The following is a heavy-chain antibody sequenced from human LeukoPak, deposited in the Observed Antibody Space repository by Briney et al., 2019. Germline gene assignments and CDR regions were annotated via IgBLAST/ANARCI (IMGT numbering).Heavy chain of an antibody. CDR2: IKSKAEGETT. Sequence: GGSLRLSCAASGFSFNNAWMSWVRQAPGKGLEWVGRIKSKAEGETTDYAVPVKGRFTISRDDSKNTLYLQMRSLKTEDTAVYYCTTDSALGNDAFDIWGQGTMVTVSP. CDR1: GFSFNNAW. V-gene: IGHV3-15*01. J-gene: IGHJ3*02. CDR3: TTDSALGNDAFDI. D-gene: IGHD7-27*01.